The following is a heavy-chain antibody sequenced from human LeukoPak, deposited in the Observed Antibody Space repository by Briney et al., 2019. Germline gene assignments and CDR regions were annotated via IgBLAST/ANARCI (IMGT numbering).Heavy chain of an antibody. CDR3: ATFDTVADRYFDL. J-gene: IGHJ2*01. Sequence: SGGSLRLSCAASGFTFSSYGMHWVRQAPGKGLEWVAVISYDGSNKYYADSVKGRFTISRDNSKNTLYLQMNSLRAEDTAVYYCATFDTVADRYFDLWGRGTLVTVSS. CDR2: ISYDGSNK. D-gene: IGHD6-19*01. V-gene: IGHV3-30*03. CDR1: GFTFSSYG.